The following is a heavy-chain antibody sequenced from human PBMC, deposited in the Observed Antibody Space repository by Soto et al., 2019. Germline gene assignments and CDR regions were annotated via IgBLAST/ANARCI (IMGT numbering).Heavy chain of an antibody. V-gene: IGHV1-18*01. D-gene: IGHD2-21*02. Sequence: QVQLVQSGAEVKKPGASVKVSCKASGYTFTSYGISWVRQAPGQGLEWMGWISAYNGNTNYAQKLQGRVTMTTDTSTSTAYMELRSLRSDDTAVYYCAGPYNCGSACYPAYSLDSWGQGTLVTVSS. CDR3: AGPYNCGSACYPAYSLDS. J-gene: IGHJ4*02. CDR1: GYTFTSYG. CDR2: ISAYNGNT.